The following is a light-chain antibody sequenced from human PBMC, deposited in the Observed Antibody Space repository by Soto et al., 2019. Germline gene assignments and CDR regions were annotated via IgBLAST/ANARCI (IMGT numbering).Light chain of an antibody. V-gene: IGKV1-5*03. Sequence: DIQMTQSPSTLSASVGDRVTITCRASQSISSWLAWYQQKPGKAPQLLIYKASSLETGVPSRFSGSGSGTEFTLIISSRQPDDFASYYCQQYGSSSPWTFGQGTKVEIK. J-gene: IGKJ1*01. CDR2: KAS. CDR3: QQYGSSSPWT. CDR1: QSISSW.